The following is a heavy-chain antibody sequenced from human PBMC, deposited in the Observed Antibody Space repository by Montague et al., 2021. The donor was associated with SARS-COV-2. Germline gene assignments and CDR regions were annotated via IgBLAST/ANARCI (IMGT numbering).Heavy chain of an antibody. CDR1: GDSICSSSYY. V-gene: IGHV4-39*02. CDR3: VRDGYTHVDY. D-gene: IGHD5-24*01. Sequence: SETLSLTCTVSGDSICSSSYYWGWIRQPPGKGLEWIGNKHYSGITYNNPSLKTRVTMSVDTSKNQFSLKLSSVTAADTAVYYCVRDGYTHVDYWGQGILVTVSS. CDR2: KHYSGIT. J-gene: IGHJ4*02.